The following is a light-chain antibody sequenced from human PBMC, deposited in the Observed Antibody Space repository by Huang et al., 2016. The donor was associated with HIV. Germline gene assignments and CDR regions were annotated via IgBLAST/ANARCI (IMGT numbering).Light chain of an antibody. V-gene: IGKV1-5*01. CDR1: QSIDSY. J-gene: IGKJ1*01. Sequence: DIQMTQSPSTLSASVGDRVTITCRASQSIDSYLAWYQQKPGKAPKLLIYDASSLDSGVPSRFIGSGSGTEFTLSISSLQPDNFATYYCQQYHSYPGTFGQGTKVEIK. CDR3: QQYHSYPGT. CDR2: DAS.